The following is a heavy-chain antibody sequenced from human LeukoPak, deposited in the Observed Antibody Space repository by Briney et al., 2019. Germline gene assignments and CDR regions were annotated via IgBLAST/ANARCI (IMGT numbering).Heavy chain of an antibody. V-gene: IGHV4-30-4*01. CDR1: GGSISSGDYY. CDR3: ASEQPGYYFDY. J-gene: IGHJ4*02. CDR2: IYYSGST. Sequence: PSETLSLTCTVSGGSISSGDYYWSWIRQPPGKGLEWIGYIYYSGSTYYNPSLKSRVTISVDTSKNQFSLKLSSVTAADTAVYYCASEQPGYYFDYWGQGTLVTVSS. D-gene: IGHD6-13*01.